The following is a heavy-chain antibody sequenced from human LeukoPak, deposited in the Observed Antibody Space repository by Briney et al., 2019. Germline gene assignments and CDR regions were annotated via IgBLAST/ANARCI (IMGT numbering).Heavy chain of an antibody. CDR1: GGSFSNYY. V-gene: IGHV4-34*01. CDR3: ARRWNYGRNYYIDV. Sequence: PSETLSLTCAVYGGSFSNYYWSWLRQPPGKGLEWIGEINDSGRTNYNPSLISRVTVSVDTSKKQFSLRLTSVTATDTAVYYCARRWNYGRNYYIDVWGRGATVSVSS. CDR2: INDSGRT. D-gene: IGHD1-7*01. J-gene: IGHJ6*03.